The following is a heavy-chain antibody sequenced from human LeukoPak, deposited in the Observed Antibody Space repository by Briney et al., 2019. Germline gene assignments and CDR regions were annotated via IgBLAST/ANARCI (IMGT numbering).Heavy chain of an antibody. CDR1: GFTVSDNY. CDR3: ARDVWTGVAVSDY. J-gene: IGHJ4*02. CDR2: IYSGGGT. V-gene: IGHV3-66*01. Sequence: PGGSLRLSCAASGFTVSDNYMNWVRQAPGKGLEWVSVIYSGGGTFYADSVKGRFTISRDNSKNTMYLQMNSLRAEDTAVYYCARDVWTGVAVSDYWGQGTLVTVSS. D-gene: IGHD6-19*01.